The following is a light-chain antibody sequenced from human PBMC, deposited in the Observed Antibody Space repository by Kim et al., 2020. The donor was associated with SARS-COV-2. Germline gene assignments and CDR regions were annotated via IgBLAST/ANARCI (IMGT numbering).Light chain of an antibody. J-gene: IGKJ4*01. Sequence: ASVGDRVTITCRASQSISSYLNWYQQKPGKAPKLLIYAASSLQSGVPSRFSGSGSGTDFTLTISSLQPEDFATYYCQQSYSTKLTFGGGTKVDIK. V-gene: IGKV1-39*01. CDR2: AAS. CDR1: QSISSY. CDR3: QQSYSTKLT.